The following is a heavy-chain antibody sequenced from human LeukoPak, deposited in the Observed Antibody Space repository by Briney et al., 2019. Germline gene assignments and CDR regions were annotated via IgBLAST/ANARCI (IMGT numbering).Heavy chain of an antibody. D-gene: IGHD1-26*01. CDR3: ARCGSYRSYYFDY. CDR1: GGSISTYY. J-gene: IGHJ4*02. V-gene: IGHV4-59*08. Sequence: PSETLSLTCTVSGGSISTYYWNWIRQPPGKGLEWTGYVYYSGSTNYNPSLKSRVTISVDTSKNQFSLKLSSVTAADTAVYYCARCGSYRSYYFDYWGQGTLVTVSS. CDR2: VYYSGST.